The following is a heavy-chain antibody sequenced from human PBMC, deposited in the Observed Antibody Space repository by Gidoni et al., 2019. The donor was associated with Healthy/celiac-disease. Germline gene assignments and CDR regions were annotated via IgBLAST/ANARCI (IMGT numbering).Heavy chain of an antibody. CDR2: ISYDGSNK. V-gene: IGHV3-30-3*01. J-gene: IGHJ4*02. Sequence: QVQLVESGGGVVQPGRSLRLPCAASGFTFRSYAMHWVRQAPGKGLEWVAFISYDGSNKYYADSVKGRFTISRDNSKNTLYLQMNSLRAEDTAVYYCARDTVDTAMVTVDYWGQGTLVTVSS. D-gene: IGHD5-18*01. CDR1: GFTFRSYA. CDR3: ARDTVDTAMVTVDY.